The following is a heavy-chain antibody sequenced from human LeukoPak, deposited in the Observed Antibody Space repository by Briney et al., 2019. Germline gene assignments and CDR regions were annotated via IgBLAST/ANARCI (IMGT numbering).Heavy chain of an antibody. Sequence: ERSLRLSCAASGFTFSNYGMHWIRQAPGKGLECVAVMSYDGSKKYYADSVKGRFTISRDNSKNTLYLQMNSLRAEDTAVYYCAKDLGYSSGLTDYWGQGTLVTVSS. CDR3: AKDLGYSSGLTDY. CDR2: MSYDGSKK. CDR1: GFTFSNYG. D-gene: IGHD6-19*01. V-gene: IGHV3-30*18. J-gene: IGHJ4*02.